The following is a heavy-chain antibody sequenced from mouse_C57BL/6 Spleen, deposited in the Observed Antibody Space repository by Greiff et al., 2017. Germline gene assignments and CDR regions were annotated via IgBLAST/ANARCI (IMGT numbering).Heavy chain of an antibody. CDR1: GYTFTNYW. Sequence: QVHVKQSGAELVRPGTSVKMSCKASGYTFTNYWIGWAKQRPGHGLEWIGDIYPGGGYTNYNEKFKGKATLTADKSSSTAYMQFSSLTSEDSAIXYCARGGGLYAIDYWGQGTSVTVSS. V-gene: IGHV1-63*01. D-gene: IGHD3-3*01. J-gene: IGHJ4*01. CDR3: ARGGGLYAIDY. CDR2: IYPGGGYT.